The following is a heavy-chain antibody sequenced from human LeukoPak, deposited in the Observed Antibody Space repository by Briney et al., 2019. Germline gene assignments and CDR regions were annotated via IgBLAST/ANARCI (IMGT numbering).Heavy chain of an antibody. J-gene: IGHJ3*02. D-gene: IGHD3-9*01. CDR1: GSSISSGDYY. CDR2: IYYSGST. V-gene: IGHV4-30-4*01. CDR3: ARGGITIFAFDI. Sequence: PSETLSLTCTVSGSSISSGDYYWSWIRQPPGKGLEWIGYIYYSGSTYYNPSLKSRVTISVDTSKNQFSLKLSSVTAADTAVYYCARGGITIFAFDIWGQGTMVTVSS.